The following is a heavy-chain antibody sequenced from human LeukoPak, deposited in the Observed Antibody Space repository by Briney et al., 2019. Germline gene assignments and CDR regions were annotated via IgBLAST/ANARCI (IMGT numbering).Heavy chain of an antibody. CDR3: ARLNNVVVPAAIVSWFDP. D-gene: IGHD2-2*02. J-gene: IGHJ5*02. Sequence: ASVKVSCKASGYTFTGYYMHWVRQAPGQGLEWMGWINPNSGGTNYAQKFQGRVTMTRDTSISTAYMELSRLRSDDTAVYYCARLNNVVVPAAIVSWFDPWGQGTLVTVSS. CDR1: GYTFTGYY. V-gene: IGHV1-2*02. CDR2: INPNSGGT.